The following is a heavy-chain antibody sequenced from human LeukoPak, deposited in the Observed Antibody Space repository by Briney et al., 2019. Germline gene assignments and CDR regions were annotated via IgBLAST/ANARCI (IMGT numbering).Heavy chain of an antibody. CDR3: AGGNYDYVWGSYREIDY. Sequence: SVKASCKASGGTFSSYAISWVRQAPGQGLEWMGGIIPIFGTANYAQKFQGRVTITADKSTSTAYMELSSLRSEDTAVYYCAGGNYDYVWGSYREIDYWGQGTLVTVSS. CDR1: GGTFSSYA. V-gene: IGHV1-69*06. CDR2: IIPIFGTA. D-gene: IGHD3-16*02. J-gene: IGHJ4*02.